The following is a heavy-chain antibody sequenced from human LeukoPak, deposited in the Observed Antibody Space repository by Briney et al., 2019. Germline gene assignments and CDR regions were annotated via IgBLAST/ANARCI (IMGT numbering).Heavy chain of an antibody. CDR1: GFSFSSYW. CDR2: IKEDGSVK. CDR3: ARGFLGGSFPFDY. J-gene: IGHJ4*02. V-gene: IGHV3-7*03. D-gene: IGHD2-15*01. Sequence: PGGSLRLSCAASGFSFSSYWISWVRQAPGKGLEWVANIKEDGSVKYYVDSVKGRFTISRDNAKNSLYLHMNGLRAEDTAVYYCARGFLGGSFPFDYWGQGTLVTVSS.